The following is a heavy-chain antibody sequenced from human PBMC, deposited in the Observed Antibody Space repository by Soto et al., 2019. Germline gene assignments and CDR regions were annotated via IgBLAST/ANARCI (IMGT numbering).Heavy chain of an antibody. V-gene: IGHV3-30-3*01. J-gene: IGHJ4*02. D-gene: IGHD1-26*01. CDR1: GFTFRSYS. CDR2: ISFDGSGT. Sequence: VQLVESGGGVVLPGRSLRLSCEASGFTFRSYSMHWVRQAPGKGLEWVAVISFDGSGTFYRDSVRGRFTVSRDNPKNTLYLQMDRVTAEDTAIYYCATPRGATGNLFDYWGQGT. CDR3: ATPRGATGNLFDY.